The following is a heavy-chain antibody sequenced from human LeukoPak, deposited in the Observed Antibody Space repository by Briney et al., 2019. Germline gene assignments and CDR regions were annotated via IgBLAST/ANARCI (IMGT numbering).Heavy chain of an antibody. CDR2: IYSGGTT. J-gene: IGHJ4*02. V-gene: IGHV3-66*01. CDR3: ARERPHPY. Sequence: GGSLRLSCAASGFTVSSNYMSWVRQAPGKGPEWVSVIYSGGTTYYADSVKGRFSISRDNSKNTLYLQMNSLRAEDTAVYYCARERPHPYWGQGTLVTVSS. CDR1: GFTVSSNY.